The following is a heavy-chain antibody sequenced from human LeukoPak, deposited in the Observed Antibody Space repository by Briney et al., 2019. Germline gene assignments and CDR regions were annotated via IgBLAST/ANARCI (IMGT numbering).Heavy chain of an antibody. V-gene: IGHV3-23*01. CDR3: ARYTDYYDSSGYPEPLFDY. D-gene: IGHD3-22*01. CDR1: GFTFSSYA. CDR2: ISGSGGST. J-gene: IGHJ4*02. Sequence: PGGSLRLSCAASGFTFSSYAMSWVRQAPGKGLEWVSAISGSGGSTYYADSVKGRFTISRDNSKNTLYLQMNSLRAEDTAVYYCARYTDYYDSSGYPEPLFDYWGQGTLVTVSS.